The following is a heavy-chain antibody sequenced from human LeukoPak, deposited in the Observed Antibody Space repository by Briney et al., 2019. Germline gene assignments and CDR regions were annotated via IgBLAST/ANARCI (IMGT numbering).Heavy chain of an antibody. J-gene: IGHJ4*02. V-gene: IGHV3-74*03. CDR1: IHFQYPR. CDR2: IESDGSTS. CDR3: AREHRNVGATVDY. D-gene: IGHD1-26*01. Sequence: PGGALGPLFGSPGIHFQYPRMHWVPPASGKGALLVSRIESDGSTSMYADSVRGRFTISRDNAKNTLYLQMKSLRAEDTAIYYCAREHRNVGATVDYWGQGTLVTVSS.